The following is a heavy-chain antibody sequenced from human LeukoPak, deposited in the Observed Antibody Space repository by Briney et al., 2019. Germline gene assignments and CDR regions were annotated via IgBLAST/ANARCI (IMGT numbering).Heavy chain of an antibody. Sequence: SGXXLVHPTQTLTLTCTFSGLSGGTSGRGGSGIRQPPGKGLEWLTINDWDDYKFYSTSLKPPLTISKHTSKNQVVLTMTNMDPVDTATYYCAREIVVAYSRISIDAFDIWGQGTMVTVSS. J-gene: IGHJ3*02. CDR2: NDWDDYK. D-gene: IGHD3-22*01. CDR1: GLSGGTSGRG. CDR3: AREIVVAYSRISIDAFDI. V-gene: IGHV2-70*01.